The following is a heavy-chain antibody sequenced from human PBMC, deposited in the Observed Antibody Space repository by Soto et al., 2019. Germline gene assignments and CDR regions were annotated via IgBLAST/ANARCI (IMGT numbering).Heavy chain of an antibody. CDR3: AATWDGYSYGDGVYYFDY. CDR2: ISYDGSNK. J-gene: IGHJ4*02. Sequence: QVQLVESGGGVVQPGRSLRLSCAASGFTFSSYGMHWVRQAPGKGLEWVAVISYDGSNKYYADSVKGRFTISRDNSKNTLSLQMNSLRAEDTAVYYCAATWDGYSYGDGVYYFDYWGQGTLVTVSS. D-gene: IGHD5-18*01. CDR1: GFTFSSYG. V-gene: IGHV3-30*03.